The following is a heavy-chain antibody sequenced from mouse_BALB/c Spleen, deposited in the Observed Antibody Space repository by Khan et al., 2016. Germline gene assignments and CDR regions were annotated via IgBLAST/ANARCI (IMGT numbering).Heavy chain of an antibody. D-gene: IGHD4-1*01. J-gene: IGHJ4*01. CDR3: ERQNWDYAMDY. CDR2: ISKGGGST. V-gene: IGHV5-12*02. Sequence: EVELVESGGGLVQPGGSLKLSCATSGFTFSDYYMYWVRQTPEKRLEWVAFISKGGGSTSYPDTVKGRFTISRDNAKNPLYLQMSRLKSEDTAMYYGERQNWDYAMDYWGQGTSVTVSS. CDR1: GFTFSDYY.